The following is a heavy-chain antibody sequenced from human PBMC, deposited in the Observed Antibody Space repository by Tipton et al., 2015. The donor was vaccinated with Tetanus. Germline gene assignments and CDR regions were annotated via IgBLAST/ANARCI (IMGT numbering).Heavy chain of an antibody. Sequence: SLRLSCTASGFPSTLSFSRYAMTWVRHTPDKGLEWVALIWYDGSNPKYADSVRGRLTISRDNSKSTLFLQMNSLRVEDTAVYYCARRTNSGHVYNPLDLWGQGTMVIVSA. J-gene: IGHJ3*01. V-gene: IGHV3-33*08. D-gene: IGHD1-26*01. CDR3: ARRTNSGHVYNPLDL. CDR2: IWYDGSNP. CDR1: GFPSTLSFSRYA.